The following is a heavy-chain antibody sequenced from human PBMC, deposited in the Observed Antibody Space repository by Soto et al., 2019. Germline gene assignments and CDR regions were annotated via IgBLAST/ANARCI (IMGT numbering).Heavy chain of an antibody. J-gene: IGHJ6*02. D-gene: IGHD6-19*01. Sequence: PGGSLRLSCAASGSSFQDYAMHWVRQAPGKGLEWVSGISWNSDSKGYADSVKGRFTISRDNAKKHLYLQMNSLRTEDTALYYCTNLGYSSGWYGVDVWGQGTTVTVSS. CDR1: GSSFQDYA. V-gene: IGHV3-9*01. CDR2: ISWNSDSK. CDR3: TNLGYSSGWYGVDV.